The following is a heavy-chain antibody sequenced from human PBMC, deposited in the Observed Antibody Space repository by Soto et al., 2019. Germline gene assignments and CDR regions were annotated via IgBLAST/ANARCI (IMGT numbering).Heavy chain of an antibody. J-gene: IGHJ4*02. Sequence: LRLSCAASGFTFSSYGMHWVRQAPGKGLEWVAFIWHDGGNKFYAESVKGRFTISRDNSKNTLYLQMTSPSAEDTAMYYCARDGDVNTGFGKDYWGQGTLVTVSS. CDR3: ARDGDVNTGFGKDY. D-gene: IGHD3-16*01. CDR2: IWHDGGNK. V-gene: IGHV3-33*01. CDR1: GFTFSSYG.